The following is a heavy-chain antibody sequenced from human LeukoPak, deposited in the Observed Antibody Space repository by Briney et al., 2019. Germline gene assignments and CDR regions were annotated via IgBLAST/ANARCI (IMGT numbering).Heavy chain of an antibody. D-gene: IGHD1-7*01. CDR2: IWYDGSNK. V-gene: IGHV3-33*01. CDR3: ARATHFGTYGTTLWVGGPDY. J-gene: IGHJ4*02. Sequence: QPGGSLRLSCAASGFTFSSYGMHWVRQAPGKGLEWVAVIWYDGSNKYYADSVKGRFTISRDNSKNTLYLQMNSLRAEDTAVYYCARATHFGTYGTTLWVGGPDYWGQGTLVTVSS. CDR1: GFTFSSYG.